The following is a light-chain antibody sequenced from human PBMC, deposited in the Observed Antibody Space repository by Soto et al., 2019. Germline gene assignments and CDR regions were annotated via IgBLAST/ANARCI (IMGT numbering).Light chain of an antibody. CDR3: CSYSGSYIPL. CDR1: SSDIVAYNF. V-gene: IGLV2-11*01. CDR2: DVS. J-gene: IGLJ2*01. Sequence: SALTQPRSVSGSPGQSVTISCTGTSSDIVAYNFLSWYQHNPGKAPKLMIFDVSARPSGVPDRSSGSKSANTASLTISWRQTEDEADDYCCSYSGSYIPLFGGGTKVTVL.